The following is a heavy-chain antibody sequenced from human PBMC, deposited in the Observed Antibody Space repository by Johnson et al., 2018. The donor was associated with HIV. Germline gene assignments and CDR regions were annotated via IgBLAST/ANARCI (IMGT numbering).Heavy chain of an antibody. Sequence: QVQVVESGGGLVHPGGSLRLSCAASGFTFSNAWMSWVRQAPGKGLEWVAVISYDGSNKYYADSVKGRFTISRDNSKNTLYLQMNSLRAEDTAVYYCARGAALPAALDIWGQGTMVTVSS. CDR2: ISYDGSNK. D-gene: IGHD6-25*01. V-gene: IGHV3-30*14. CDR1: GFTFSNAW. CDR3: ARGAALPAALDI. J-gene: IGHJ3*02.